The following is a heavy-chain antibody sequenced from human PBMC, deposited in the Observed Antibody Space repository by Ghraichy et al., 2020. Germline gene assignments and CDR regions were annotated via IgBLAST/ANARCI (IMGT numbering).Heavy chain of an antibody. D-gene: IGHD3-22*01. V-gene: IGHV3-33*01. CDR3: ASSSGYSEFDY. CDR2: IWYDGSNK. CDR1: GFTFSSYG. Sequence: GGSLRLSCAASGFTFSSYGMHWVRQAPGKGLEWVAVIWYDGSNKYYADSVKGRFTISRDNSKNTLYLQMNSLRAEDTAVYYCASSSGYSEFDYWGQGTLVTVSS. J-gene: IGHJ4*02.